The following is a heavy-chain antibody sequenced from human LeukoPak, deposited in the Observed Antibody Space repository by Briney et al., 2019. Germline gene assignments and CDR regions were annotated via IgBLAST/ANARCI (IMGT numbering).Heavy chain of an antibody. CDR1: GFTFDDYS. D-gene: IGHD2-8*02. J-gene: IGHJ4*02. CDR3: VRGARYWGYYFDY. CDR2: ITWDGGST. Sequence: PGGSLRLSCAASGFTFDDYSMHWVRQAPGKGLEWVSLITWDGGSTYYADSVKGRFTISRDNSKNSLYLQMNSLRTEDTALYYCVRGARYWGYYFDYWGQGTLVTVSS. V-gene: IGHV3-43*01.